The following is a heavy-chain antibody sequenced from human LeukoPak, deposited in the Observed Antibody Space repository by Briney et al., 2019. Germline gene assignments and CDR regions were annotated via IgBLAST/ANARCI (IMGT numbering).Heavy chain of an antibody. D-gene: IGHD3/OR15-3a*01. Sequence: GGSLXLSCAAAGFTFSSYAMHWVRQAPGEGXXXXAVXSXDGSNKYYADSVKGGFSISRDNSKNTLYLQMNSLRAEDTAVYYCARDRAIFGLVIIPHGGYWGQGTLVTVSS. V-gene: IGHV3-30-3*01. CDR3: ARDRAIFGLVIIPHGGY. CDR2: XSXDGSNK. CDR1: GFTFSSYA. J-gene: IGHJ4*02.